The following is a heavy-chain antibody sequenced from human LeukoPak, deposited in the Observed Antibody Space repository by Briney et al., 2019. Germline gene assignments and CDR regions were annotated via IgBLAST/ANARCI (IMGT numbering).Heavy chain of an antibody. D-gene: IGHD6-19*01. CDR3: ARVGRGSGCVY. CDR1: GYTFTSYD. Sequence: GASVKVSCKASGYTFTSYDINWVRQATGQGLEWMGWMNPNSGNTGYAQKFQGRVTMTRDTSISTAYMELSRLRSDDTAVYYCARVGRGSGCVYWGQGTLVTVSS. V-gene: IGHV1-8*01. CDR2: MNPNSGNT. J-gene: IGHJ4*02.